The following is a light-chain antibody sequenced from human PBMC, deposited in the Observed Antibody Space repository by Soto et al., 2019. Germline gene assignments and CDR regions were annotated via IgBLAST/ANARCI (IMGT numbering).Light chain of an antibody. CDR1: QSVSSN. CDR3: QQYKNWPLYT. CDR2: GAS. J-gene: IGKJ2*01. Sequence: EIVMTQSPATLSVSPGERATLSCRASQSVSSNLAWYRQKPGQAPRLLIYGASTRATGIPDRLSGSGSGAEFTLTLSSLQSEDFAVYYYQQYKNWPLYTFGQGTKLEIK. V-gene: IGKV3-15*01.